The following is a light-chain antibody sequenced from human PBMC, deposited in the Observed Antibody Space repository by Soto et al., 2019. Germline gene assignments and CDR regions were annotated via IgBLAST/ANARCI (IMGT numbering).Light chain of an antibody. CDR2: EVS. CDR3: SSYAGTKNLV. V-gene: IGLV2-8*01. Sequence: QSALTQPPSASGSPGQSVTISCTGTSSDIGVYNYVSWYQQHPGKAPKLMIYEVSKRPSGVPDRFSGSKSDNTASLTVSGLQAEDEADYYCSSYAGTKNLVFGGGTKLTVL. CDR1: SSDIGVYNY. J-gene: IGLJ2*01.